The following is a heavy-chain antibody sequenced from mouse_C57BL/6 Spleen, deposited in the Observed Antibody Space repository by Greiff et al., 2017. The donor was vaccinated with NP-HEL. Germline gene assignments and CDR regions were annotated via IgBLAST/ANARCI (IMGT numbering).Heavy chain of an antibody. D-gene: IGHD1-1*01. V-gene: IGHV1-64*01. CDR1: GYTFTSYW. J-gene: IGHJ1*03. Sequence: VQLQQSGAELVKPGASVKLSCKASGYTFTSYWMHWVKQRPGQGLEWIGMIHPNSGSTNYNEKFKSKATLTVDKSSSTAYMQLSSLTSEDSAVYYCARPRYYGSTDWYFDVWGTGTTVTVSS. CDR2: IHPNSGST. CDR3: ARPRYYGSTDWYFDV.